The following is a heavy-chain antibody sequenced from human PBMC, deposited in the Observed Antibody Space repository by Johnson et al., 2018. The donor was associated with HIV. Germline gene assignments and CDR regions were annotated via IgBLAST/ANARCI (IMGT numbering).Heavy chain of an antibody. CDR2: ISYDGSNK. CDR1: GFTFSSYA. V-gene: IGHV3-30-3*01. Sequence: QVQLLESGGGVVQPGRSLRLSCAASGFTFSSYAMHWVRQAPGKGLEWVAVISYDGSNKYYADSVKGRFTISGDNSKNTLYLQMNSLRAEDTAVYYCATDIAVGGAFDIWGQGTMVTVSS. D-gene: IGHD6-19*01. J-gene: IGHJ3*02. CDR3: ATDIAVGGAFDI.